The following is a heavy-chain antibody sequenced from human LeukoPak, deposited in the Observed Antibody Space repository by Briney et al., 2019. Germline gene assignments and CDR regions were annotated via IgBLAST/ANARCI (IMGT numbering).Heavy chain of an antibody. CDR3: AKDIVVYTYGAFDY. V-gene: IGHV3-23*01. CDR1: GFTFSNYW. CDR2: IGASGGTT. Sequence: VGSLRLSRAASGFTFSNYWMGWVRQAPGEGLEWVSAIGASGGTTYYADSVKGRFTISRDHSKNTLYLQMNSLRAENTAVYYWAKDIVVYTYGAFDYWGQGTLVTVSS. J-gene: IGHJ4*02. D-gene: IGHD5-18*01.